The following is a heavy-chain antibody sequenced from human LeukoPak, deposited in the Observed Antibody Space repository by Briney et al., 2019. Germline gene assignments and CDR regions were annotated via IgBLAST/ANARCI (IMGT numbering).Heavy chain of an antibody. CDR3: ARWDPRAAGTSYYYYGMDV. CDR1: GFTVSSNY. CDR2: IYSGGST. J-gene: IGHJ6*02. Sequence: GGSLRLSCAASGFTVSSNYMSWVRQAPGKGLEWVSVIYSGGSTYYAGSVKGRFTISRDNSKNTLYLQMNSLRAEDTAVYYCARWDPRAAGTSYYYYGMDVWGQGTTVTVSS. V-gene: IGHV3-53*01. D-gene: IGHD6-13*01.